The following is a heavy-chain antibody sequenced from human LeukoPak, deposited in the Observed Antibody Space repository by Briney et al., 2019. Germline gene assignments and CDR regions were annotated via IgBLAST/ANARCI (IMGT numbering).Heavy chain of an antibody. CDR3: VRASEAQPGLNFDA. J-gene: IGHJ3*01. CDR1: GIPLSDYC. Sequence: RASVKSSCTTSGIPLSDYCIPWLRQAPEQGPEWMGCINPNVDATRHAQQFNGRLTVTRDTPVNPAYLELSSRRPDDTAIDYCVRASEAQPGLNFDAWGQGTVVTVSS. CDR2: INPNVDAT. D-gene: IGHD3-9*01. V-gene: IGHV1-2*02.